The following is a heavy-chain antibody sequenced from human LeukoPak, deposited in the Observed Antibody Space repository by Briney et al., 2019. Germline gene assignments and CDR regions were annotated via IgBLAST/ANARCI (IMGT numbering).Heavy chain of an antibody. Sequence: GGSLRLSCAASGFTVSSNYMSWVRQAPGKGLEWVSVIYSGGSTYYADSVKGRFTISRDNSKNTPYLQMNSLRAEDTAVYYCARARRWLVQYYFDYWGQGTLVTVSS. J-gene: IGHJ4*02. CDR2: IYSGGST. V-gene: IGHV3-53*01. CDR1: GFTVSSNY. CDR3: ARARRWLVQYYFDY. D-gene: IGHD6-19*01.